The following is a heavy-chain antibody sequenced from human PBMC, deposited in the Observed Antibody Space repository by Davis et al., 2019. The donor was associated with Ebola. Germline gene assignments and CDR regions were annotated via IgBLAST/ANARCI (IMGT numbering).Heavy chain of an antibody. CDR2: LSYDGVNK. Sequence: GGSLRLSCAASGFTSSSYAMHWVRQPPSKGLEWVALLSYDGVNKYYADSVKGRFTISRDNSKNTLYLQMNSLRREDTAMYYCAREGGIAGATEYFQHWGQGTLVTVSS. J-gene: IGHJ1*01. CDR3: AREGGIAGATEYFQH. V-gene: IGHV3-30-3*01. CDR1: GFTSSSYA. D-gene: IGHD1-26*01.